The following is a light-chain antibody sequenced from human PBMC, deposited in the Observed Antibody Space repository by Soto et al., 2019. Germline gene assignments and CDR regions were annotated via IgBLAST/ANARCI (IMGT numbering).Light chain of an antibody. V-gene: IGKV3-11*01. J-gene: IGKJ5*01. CDR3: QQRSNYRIT. CDR1: QSVSSY. CDR2: DAS. Sequence: EIVLTQSPATLSLSPGERATLSCRASQSVSSYLAWYQQKPGQAPRLLIYDASNRATGIPARFSGSGSGTDFTLTISSLEPEDFAVYYCQQRSNYRITLGQGTRLEIK.